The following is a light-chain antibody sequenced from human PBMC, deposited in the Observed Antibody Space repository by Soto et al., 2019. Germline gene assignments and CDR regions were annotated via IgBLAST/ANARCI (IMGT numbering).Light chain of an antibody. V-gene: IGKV1-5*03. CDR2: KAS. CDR3: RQYVSYPVT. J-gene: IGKJ4*01. CDR1: QSISNS. Sequence: DIQMTQSPSTLSASVGDRVTIACRASQSISNSLAWYQQKPGKAPNLLIYKASSLESGVPSRFSGSGSGTEFTLTISSLQPDDFAMYYCRQYVSYPVTFGGGTKVEMK.